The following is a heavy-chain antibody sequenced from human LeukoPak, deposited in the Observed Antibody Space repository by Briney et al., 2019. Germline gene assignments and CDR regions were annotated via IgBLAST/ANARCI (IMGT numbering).Heavy chain of an antibody. CDR3: TTRRQDGC. J-gene: IGHJ4*02. Sequence: GGSLRLSCAGSGFTFSDAWISWVRQAPGKGLEWVGRIKSKIDGGTIDYAAPVKGRFTISRDDSRNTLYLQMNSLKTEDTAVYYCTTRRQDGCWGQGTLVTVS. V-gene: IGHV3-15*01. CDR2: IKSKIDGGTI. CDR1: GFTFSDAW. D-gene: IGHD6-25*01.